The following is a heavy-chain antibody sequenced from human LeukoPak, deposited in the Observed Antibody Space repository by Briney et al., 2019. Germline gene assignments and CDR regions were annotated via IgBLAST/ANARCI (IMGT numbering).Heavy chain of an antibody. V-gene: IGHV3-23*01. CDR3: AKQFVDV. CDR2: ISESGDDT. CDR1: GFTFSSYA. D-gene: IGHD5-24*01. J-gene: IGHJ5*02. Sequence: HPGGSLRLSCAASGFTFSSYAMHWVRQAPGKGLEWVSSISESGDDTAYADSVRGRFTISRDNSRNTLYLQMISLRAEDTAVYYCAKQFVDVWGQGTLVTVSS.